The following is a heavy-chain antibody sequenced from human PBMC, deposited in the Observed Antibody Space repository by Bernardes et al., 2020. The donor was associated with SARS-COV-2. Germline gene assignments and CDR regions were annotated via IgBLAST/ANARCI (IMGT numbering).Heavy chain of an antibody. Sequence: SETLSLTCAVSGGSIAISHWWSWVRQSPGKGLEWIGEIYHRGTTNYNPPLKSRVTISLDKSTNHFSLNLSSVTAAETAVYYCARRSQDNLSYFFDYWGLGTLVTVSS. V-gene: IGHV4-4*02. J-gene: IGHJ4*02. D-gene: IGHD1-1*01. CDR1: GGSIAISHW. CDR2: IYHRGTT. CDR3: ARRSQDNLSYFFDY.